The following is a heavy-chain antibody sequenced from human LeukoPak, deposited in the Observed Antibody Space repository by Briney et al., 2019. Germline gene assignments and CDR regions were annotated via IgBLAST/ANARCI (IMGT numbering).Heavy chain of an antibody. D-gene: IGHD6-13*01. Sequence: ASVKVSCKASGYTFTDYYMHWVRQAPGQGLEWMGWIRPNSGGTNYAQKLQGRVTMTTDTSTRTAYMELRSLRSDDTAVYYCAKRIAAAGTSPNDAFDIWGQGTMVTVSS. CDR1: GYTFTDYY. CDR2: IRPNSGGT. V-gene: IGHV1-2*02. CDR3: AKRIAAAGTSPNDAFDI. J-gene: IGHJ3*02.